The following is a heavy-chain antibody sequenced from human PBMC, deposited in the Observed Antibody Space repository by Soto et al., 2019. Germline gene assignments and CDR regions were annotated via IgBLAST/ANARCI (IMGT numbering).Heavy chain of an antibody. V-gene: IGHV4-59*01. CDR1: GGSISSYY. CDR3: ARGGSDGWPDY. Sequence: QVQLQESGPGLVKPSETLSLTCTVSGGSISSYYWSWIRQPPGKGLEWIGYIYYSGSTNYNPSLKSRVTISIDTSKNQFSLKLSSVTAADTAVYYCARGGSDGWPDYWGQGTLVTVSS. J-gene: IGHJ4*02. CDR2: IYYSGST. D-gene: IGHD6-19*01.